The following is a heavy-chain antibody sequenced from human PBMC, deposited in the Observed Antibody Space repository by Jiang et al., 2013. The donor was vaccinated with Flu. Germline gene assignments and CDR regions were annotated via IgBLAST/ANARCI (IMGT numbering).Heavy chain of an antibody. Sequence: KPTQTLTLTCSFSGFSLGTNEMCVSWIRQPPGKALEWLARIDWDDDKYYSLSLKDRLTISKDISKNQVVLAMTNMNPVDTATYYCARSRFSTSWFDPWGQGIKVTVSS. CDR2: IDWDDDK. CDR1: GFSLGTNEMC. CDR3: ARSRFSTSWFDP. D-gene: IGHD2-2*01. J-gene: IGHJ5*02. V-gene: IGHV2-70*11.